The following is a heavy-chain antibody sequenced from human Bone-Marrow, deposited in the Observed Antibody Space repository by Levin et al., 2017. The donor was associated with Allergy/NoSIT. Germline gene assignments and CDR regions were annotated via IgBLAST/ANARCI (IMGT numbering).Heavy chain of an antibody. V-gene: IGHV3-66*01. CDR1: GLTVGNNY. CDR3: SSAPGFTDY. J-gene: IGHJ4*02. Sequence: GGSLRLSCAASGLTVGNNYVAWVRQAPGKGLDWISAIYSGGGTYYADSVKGRFTTFRDKSKNTVYLQMNSLRVEDTAVYYCSSAPGFTDYWGQGTLVTVSS. CDR2: IYSGGGT.